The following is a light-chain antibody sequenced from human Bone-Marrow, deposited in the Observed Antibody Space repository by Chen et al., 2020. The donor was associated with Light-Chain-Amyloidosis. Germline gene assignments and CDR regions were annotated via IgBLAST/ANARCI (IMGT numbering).Light chain of an antibody. Sequence: QSVLTQPPSVSAAPGQKVTISCSGNNSNIGLNYVSWYQQLPRTSPKLLIYENNQRPSEIPDRFSGSKTGTSATLGVAGLQTGDEADYYCATWDSSLTVWMFGGGTKLTVL. CDR1: NSNIGLNY. CDR3: ATWDSSLTVWM. J-gene: IGLJ3*02. CDR2: ENN. V-gene: IGLV1-51*02.